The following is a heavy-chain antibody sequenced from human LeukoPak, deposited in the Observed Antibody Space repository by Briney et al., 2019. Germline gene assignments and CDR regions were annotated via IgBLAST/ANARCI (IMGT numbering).Heavy chain of an antibody. CDR3: ARDRELWFGGYGMDV. Sequence: SETLSLTCTVSGGSISSYYWSWIRQPAGKGLEWIGRIYTSGSTNYNPSLKSRVTMSVDTSKNQLSLKLSSVTAADTAVYYCARDRELWFGGYGMDVWGQGTTVTVSS. D-gene: IGHD3-10*01. CDR2: IYTSGST. CDR1: GGSISSYY. J-gene: IGHJ6*02. V-gene: IGHV4-4*07.